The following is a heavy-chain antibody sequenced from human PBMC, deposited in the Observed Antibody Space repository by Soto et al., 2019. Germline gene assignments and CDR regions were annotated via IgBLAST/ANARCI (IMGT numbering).Heavy chain of an antibody. CDR2: IIPILGIA. Sequence: QVQLVQSGAEVKKPGSSVKVSCKASGGTFSSYTISWVRQAPGQGLEWMGRIIPILGIANYAQKFQGRVTINADKSTSAAYMELSSLRSEDTAVYYCAVGTAAGSDYWGQGTLVTVSS. CDR1: GGTFSSYT. CDR3: AVGTAAGSDY. J-gene: IGHJ4*02. V-gene: IGHV1-69*02. D-gene: IGHD6-13*01.